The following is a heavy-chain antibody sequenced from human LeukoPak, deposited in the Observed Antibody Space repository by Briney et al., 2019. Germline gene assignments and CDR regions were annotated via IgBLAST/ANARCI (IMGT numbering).Heavy chain of an antibody. CDR1: GDSISRSGYH. CDR3: ARVETYYDFWSGPNWFDP. CDR2: IYYSGST. Sequence: PSETLSLTCSVSGDSISRSGYHWGWIRQPPGKGLEWIANIYYSGSTYYNPSLKSRVTISVDTSKNQFSLKLSSVTAADTAVYYCARVETYYDFWSGPNWFDPWGQGTLVTVSS. J-gene: IGHJ5*02. D-gene: IGHD3-3*01. V-gene: IGHV4-39*07.